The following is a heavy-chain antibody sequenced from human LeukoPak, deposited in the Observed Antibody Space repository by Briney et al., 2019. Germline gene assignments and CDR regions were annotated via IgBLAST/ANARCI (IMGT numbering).Heavy chain of an antibody. V-gene: IGHV4-30-4*08. CDR1: GGSISRGDYY. J-gene: IGHJ4*02. D-gene: IGHD3-3*01. Sequence: PSQTLSLTCTVSGGSISRGDYYWSWIRQPPGKGLEWIGYIYYSGSTYYNPSLKSRVTISVDTSKNQFSLKLSSVTAADTAVYYCARFSTIFGVGYWGQGTLVTVSS. CDR2: IYYSGST. CDR3: ARFSTIFGVGY.